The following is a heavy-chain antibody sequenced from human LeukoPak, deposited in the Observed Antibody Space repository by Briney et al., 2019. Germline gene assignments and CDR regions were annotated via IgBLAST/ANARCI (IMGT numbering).Heavy chain of an antibody. Sequence: GLEWIAYIYYSGSTYYNPSLKSRVTISVDTSKNQFSLKLSSVTAADTAVYYCANYDSSGYFVDWGQGTLVTVSS. V-gene: IGHV4-30-4*01. J-gene: IGHJ4*02. CDR2: IYYSGST. D-gene: IGHD3-22*01. CDR3: ANYDSSGYFVD.